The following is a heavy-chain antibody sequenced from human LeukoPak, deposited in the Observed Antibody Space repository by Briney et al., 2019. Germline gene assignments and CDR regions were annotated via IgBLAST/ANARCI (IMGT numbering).Heavy chain of an antibody. CDR1: GFTLTSYA. J-gene: IGHJ3*02. D-gene: IGHD3-22*01. CDR3: AKNVDLAPKNDHSNRAYYDSSGYYYGDDAFDI. V-gene: IGHV3-30*04. Sequence: GRSLRLSCAASGFTLTSYAMHWVRQAPGKGLGGVGVISYDGSNKYNAGSVKGLFTIYRENSKNTLYLRMNSLRAEDTAVYYCAKNVDLAPKNDHSNRAYYDSSGYYYGDDAFDIWGQGTMVTVSS. CDR2: ISYDGSNK.